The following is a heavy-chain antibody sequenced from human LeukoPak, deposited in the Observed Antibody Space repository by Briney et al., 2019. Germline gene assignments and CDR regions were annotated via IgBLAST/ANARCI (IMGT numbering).Heavy chain of an antibody. Sequence: SETLSLTCAVSGYSISSGYYWGWIRQPPGKGLEWVGSIYHSGSTYYNPSLKSRVTISVDTSKNQFSLKLSSVTAADTAVYYCARSYGGYYYYYYMDVWGKGTTVTVSS. CDR1: GYSISSGYY. J-gene: IGHJ6*03. CDR3: ARSYGGYYYYYYMDV. V-gene: IGHV4-38-2*01. CDR2: IYHSGST. D-gene: IGHD1-26*01.